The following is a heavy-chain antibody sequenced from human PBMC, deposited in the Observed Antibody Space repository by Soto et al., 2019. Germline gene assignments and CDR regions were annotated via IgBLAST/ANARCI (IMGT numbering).Heavy chain of an antibody. CDR3: ARHEAPSGWYFDY. V-gene: IGHV4-39*01. Sequence: QLQLQESGPGLVKPSETLSLTCTVSGGSISSSSYYWGWIRQPPGKGLEWIGSIYYSGSTYYNPSLKSRVXXSXALXKNQFSLKLSSGTAADTAVYYCARHEAPSGWYFDYWGQGTLVTVSS. D-gene: IGHD6-19*01. J-gene: IGHJ4*02. CDR2: IYYSGST. CDR1: GGSISSSSYY.